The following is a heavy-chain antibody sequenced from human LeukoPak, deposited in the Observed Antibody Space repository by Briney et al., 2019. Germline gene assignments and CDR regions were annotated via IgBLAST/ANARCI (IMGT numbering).Heavy chain of an antibody. CDR3: ARAEVQWLVLFFDY. Sequence: GGSLRLSCAASGFTFSSYWMSWVRQAPGKGLEWVANIKQDGSEKYYVDSVKGRFTISRDNAKNSLYLQMNSLRAEDTAVYYCARAEVQWLVLFFDYWGQGTLVTVSS. CDR2: IKQDGSEK. V-gene: IGHV3-7*01. J-gene: IGHJ4*02. D-gene: IGHD6-19*01. CDR1: GFTFSSYW.